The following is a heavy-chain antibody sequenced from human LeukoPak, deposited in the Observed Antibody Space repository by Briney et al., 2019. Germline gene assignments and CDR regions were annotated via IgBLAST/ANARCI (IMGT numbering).Heavy chain of an antibody. CDR3: ARDRGSSDY. CDR1: GFTFDDYA. J-gene: IGHJ4*02. V-gene: IGHV3-9*01. CDR2: ISWNSGSI. D-gene: IGHD6-6*01. Sequence: GRSLRLSCAASGFTFDDYAMHWVRQAPGKGLEWVSGISWNSGSIGYADSVKGRFTISRDNSKNTLYLQMNSLRAEDTAVYYCARDRGSSDYWGQGTLVTVSS.